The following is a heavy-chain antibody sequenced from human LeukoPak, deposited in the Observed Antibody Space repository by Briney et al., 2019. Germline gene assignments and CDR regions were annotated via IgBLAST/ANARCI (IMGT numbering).Heavy chain of an antibody. CDR2: ISYDGSNK. CDR1: GFTFSSYG. V-gene: IGHV3-30*18. J-gene: IGHJ4*02. D-gene: IGHD4-17*01. Sequence: GGSLRLSCAASGFTFSSYGMHWVRQAPGKGLEWVAVISYDGSNKYYADFVKGRFTISRDNSKNTLYLQMNSLRAEDTAVYYCAKDPNLYGDYYFDYWGQGTLVTVSS. CDR3: AKDPNLYGDYYFDY.